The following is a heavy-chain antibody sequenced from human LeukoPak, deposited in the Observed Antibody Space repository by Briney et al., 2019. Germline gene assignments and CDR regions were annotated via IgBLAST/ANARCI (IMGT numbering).Heavy chain of an antibody. CDR2: ISYDGSNK. D-gene: IGHD7-27*01. V-gene: IGHV3-30*18. J-gene: IGHJ4*02. CDR1: GFTFSSYG. CDR3: AKDGNWARFED. Sequence: GGSLRLSCAASGFTFSSYGMHWVRQAPGKGLEWVAVISYDGSNKYYADSVKGRFTISRDNSKNTLYLQINSPRAEDTAAYYCAKDGNWARFEDWGQGTLVTVSS.